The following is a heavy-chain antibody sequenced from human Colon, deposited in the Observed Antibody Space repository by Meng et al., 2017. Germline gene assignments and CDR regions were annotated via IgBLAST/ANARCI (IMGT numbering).Heavy chain of an antibody. Sequence: VEPQGSGPGLVKPSGTLSLTCAVSGDSIRSSNWWSWVRQPPGRGLEWIGEIYHSGSTNYNPSLKNRLSLTVDKSKNQFSLTLHSVTAADTAVYYCARVIYASGNMAHLDCWGQGTLVTVSS. CDR1: GDSIRSSNW. V-gene: IGHV4-4*02. CDR2: IYHSGST. J-gene: IGHJ4*02. CDR3: ARVIYASGNMAHLDC. D-gene: IGHD3-10*01.